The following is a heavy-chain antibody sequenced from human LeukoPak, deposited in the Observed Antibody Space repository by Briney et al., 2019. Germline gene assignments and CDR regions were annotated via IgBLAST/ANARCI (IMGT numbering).Heavy chain of an antibody. CDR3: AKLAKYFYGSETYYFFEH. CDR1: GFSFTTYW. V-gene: IGHV3-7*01. Sequence: GGSLRLSCAASGFSFTTYWMSWVRQAPGKGLEWVANIKQDGTEKSYVDSVKGRFTISRDNAKNSLYLQMNTLRVEDTAVYYCAKLAKYFYGSETYYFFEHWGQRTPVTASS. D-gene: IGHD3-10*01. J-gene: IGHJ4*02. CDR2: IKQDGTEK.